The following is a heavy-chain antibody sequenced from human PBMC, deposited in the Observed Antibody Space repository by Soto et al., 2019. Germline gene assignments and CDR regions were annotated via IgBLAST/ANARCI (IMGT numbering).Heavy chain of an antibody. CDR3: ARSPATSGYYHFDY. Sequence: QVQLVQSGAEVKKPGSSVKVSCKASGGTFSSSAISWVRQAPGQGLEWMGGIIPIFGTANYAQNFQGRVTITADESTRTDHMELRSLRSEDTAVYYCARSPATSGYYHFDYWGQGTLVTVSS. V-gene: IGHV1-69*01. CDR1: GGTFSSSA. CDR2: IIPIFGTA. D-gene: IGHD3-22*01. J-gene: IGHJ4*02.